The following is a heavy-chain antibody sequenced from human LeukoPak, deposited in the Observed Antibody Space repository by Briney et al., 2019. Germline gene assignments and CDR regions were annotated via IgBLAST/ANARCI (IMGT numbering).Heavy chain of an antibody. CDR2: ISAYNGNT. CDR1: GYTFTSYG. V-gene: IGHV1-18*01. CDR3: ARDNWNYVGLVDY. J-gene: IGHJ4*02. D-gene: IGHD1-7*01. Sequence: ASLKLSCKASGYTFTSYGISWVRQAPGQGLESMGWISAYNGNTNYAQKLQGRVTMTTDTSTSTAYMELRSLRSDDTVVYYCARDNWNYVGLVDYWGQGTLVTVSS.